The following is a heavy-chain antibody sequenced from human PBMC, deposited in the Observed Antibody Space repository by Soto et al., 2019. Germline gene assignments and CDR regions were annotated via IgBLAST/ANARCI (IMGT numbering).Heavy chain of an antibody. J-gene: IGHJ4*02. V-gene: IGHV1-18*03. Sequence: QVHLVQSGAEVKKPGASVKVSCQASGYAFTTYGITWVRQAPGQGFEWMGWISAHNGNTNYAQKLQGRVTVTRDTSTSTAYMELRSLRSDDMAVYYCARGRYGDYWGQGALVTVSS. CDR1: GYAFTTYG. CDR2: ISAHNGNT. CDR3: ARGRYGDY. D-gene: IGHD1-1*01.